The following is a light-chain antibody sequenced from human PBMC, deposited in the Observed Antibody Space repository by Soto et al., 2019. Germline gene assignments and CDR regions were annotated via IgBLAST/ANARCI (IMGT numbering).Light chain of an antibody. V-gene: IGKV3-11*01. Sequence: EIVLTQSPATLSLSPGGRATLSCRASQSVSSYLAWYQQKPGQAPRLLIYDASNRATGIPARFSGSGSGTDFTLTISRLEPEDFAVYYCQQRSNWPPNTFGQGTKLEIK. CDR2: DAS. CDR1: QSVSSY. J-gene: IGKJ2*01. CDR3: QQRSNWPPNT.